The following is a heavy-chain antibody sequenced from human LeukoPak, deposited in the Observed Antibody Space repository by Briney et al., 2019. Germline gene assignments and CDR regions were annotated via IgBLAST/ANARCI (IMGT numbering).Heavy chain of an antibody. J-gene: IGHJ4*02. V-gene: IGHV1-46*01. CDR1: GYTFTSYY. D-gene: IGHD1-26*01. Sequence: ASVKVSCKASGYTFTSYYMHWVRQAPGQGLEWMGIINPSGGSTSYAQKFQGRVTMTRDTSTSTVYMVLSSLRSDDTAVYYCARDRSGWSSIDYWGQGTLVTVSS. CDR2: INPSGGST. CDR3: ARDRSGWSSIDY.